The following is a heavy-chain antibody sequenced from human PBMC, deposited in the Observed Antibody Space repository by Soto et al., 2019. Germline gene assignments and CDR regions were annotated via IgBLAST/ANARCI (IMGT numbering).Heavy chain of an antibody. V-gene: IGHV3-33*01. CDR1: GFTFSSFG. Sequence: QVQVVESGGGVVQPGRSLRLSCAASGFTFSSFGMHWVRQAPGKGLEWVSLIWYDGSKKSYGDSVKGRFTISRDNSSNTVYLQITSLRADDTAVYYCARDASYYSLWSGYYPSRNGMDVWGQGTTVTVSS. CDR3: ARDASYYSLWSGYYPSRNGMDV. CDR2: IWYDGSKK. J-gene: IGHJ6*02. D-gene: IGHD3-3*01.